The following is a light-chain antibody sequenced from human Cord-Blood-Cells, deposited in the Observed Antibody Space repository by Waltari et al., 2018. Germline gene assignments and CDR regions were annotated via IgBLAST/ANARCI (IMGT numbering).Light chain of an antibody. Sequence: SYELTQPPSVSVSPGQTARITCSGDALPKQYAYWYQQKPGQAPVLGIYKDSERPSGIPERCSCSSAGTTVTLTISGVQAGDEADYYCQSADSSGTWVFGGGTKLTVL. V-gene: IGLV3-25*03. J-gene: IGLJ3*02. CDR2: KDS. CDR1: ALPKQY. CDR3: QSADSSGTWV.